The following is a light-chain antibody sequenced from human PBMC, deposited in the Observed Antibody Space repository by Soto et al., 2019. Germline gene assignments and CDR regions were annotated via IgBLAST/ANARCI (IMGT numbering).Light chain of an antibody. Sequence: DIQMTQSPSTLSASVGDRVTITCRASQSISSWLAWYQQKPGKAPKLLIYDASSLESGVPSRFSGSGSGTEFTLTISSLQPDDFATYCCQQYNSILYTFGQGTKLEIK. V-gene: IGKV1-5*01. CDR3: QQYNSILYT. J-gene: IGKJ2*01. CDR2: DAS. CDR1: QSISSW.